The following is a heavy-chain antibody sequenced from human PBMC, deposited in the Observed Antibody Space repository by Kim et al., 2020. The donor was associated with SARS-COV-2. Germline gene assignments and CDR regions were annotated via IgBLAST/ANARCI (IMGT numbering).Heavy chain of an antibody. J-gene: IGHJ5*02. Sequence: SETLSLTCAVYGGSFSGYYWCWIRHPPGKGLEWIGELNHSGSTTYNPSLKSRVTITVDTSKNQFSLKLSSVTAADTAVYYCARGPGYSSSWYGARNWFDPWGQGTLVTVSS. CDR3: ARGPGYSSSWYGARNWFDP. CDR1: GGSFSGYY. D-gene: IGHD6-13*01. CDR2: LNHSGST. V-gene: IGHV4-34*01.